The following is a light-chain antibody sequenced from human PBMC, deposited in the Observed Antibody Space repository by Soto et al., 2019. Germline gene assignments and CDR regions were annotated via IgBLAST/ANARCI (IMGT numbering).Light chain of an antibody. V-gene: IGLV2-14*01. CDR1: SNDVGAYEY. J-gene: IGLJ2*01. CDR2: EVN. CDR3: SSYTTGSTLVV. Sequence: QSALTQPASVSGSPGQSITISCTGTSNDVGAYEYVSWYQHHPGKAPKLLIYEVNDRPSGVSTRFSGSKSGNSASLTISGLQAEDEADYFCSSYTTGSTLVVFGGGTKLTVL.